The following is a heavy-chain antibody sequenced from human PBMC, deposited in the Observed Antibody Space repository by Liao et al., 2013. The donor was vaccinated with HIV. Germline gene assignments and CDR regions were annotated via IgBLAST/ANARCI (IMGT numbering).Heavy chain of an antibody. D-gene: IGHD3-22*01. CDR1: GGSISSSSDY. Sequence: QLQVQESGPGLVTPSETLSLKCTVSGGSISSSSDYWGWIRQPPGKGLEWIGNIYYSGSTYYNPSLKSRVTISVDTSKREFSLILTSVTVADTAVYYCTRGDYNSRTRAWGRGTLVTVSS. CDR2: IYYSGST. V-gene: IGHV4-39*01. J-gene: IGHJ4*02. CDR3: TRGDYNSRTRA.